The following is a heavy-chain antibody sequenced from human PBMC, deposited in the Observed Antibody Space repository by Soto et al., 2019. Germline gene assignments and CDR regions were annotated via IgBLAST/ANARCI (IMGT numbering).Heavy chain of an antibody. CDR2: ISYDGSNK. D-gene: IGHD3-22*01. V-gene: IGHV3-30*18. Sequence: GGSLRLSCAASGFTFSSYGMHWVRQAPGKGLEWVAVISYDGSNKYYADSVKGRFTISRDNSKNTLYLQMDSLRAEDTAVYYCAKVGVPGEYYDSSGYFDYWGQGTLVTVSS. CDR3: AKVGVPGEYYDSSGYFDY. J-gene: IGHJ4*02. CDR1: GFTFSSYG.